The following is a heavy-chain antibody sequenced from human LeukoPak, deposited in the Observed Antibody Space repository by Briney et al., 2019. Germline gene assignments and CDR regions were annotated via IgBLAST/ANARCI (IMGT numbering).Heavy chain of an antibody. CDR3: AKEKRSAAGSWYYFDY. D-gene: IGHD6-13*01. V-gene: IGHV3-23*01. J-gene: IGHJ4*02. Sequence: GGSLRLSCAASGFTFNNYAMSWVRQAPGKGLEWVSVISGGGGDTFYADSVKGRFTISRDNSKNTINLQMNSLRADDTAMYYCAKEKRSAAGSWYYFDYWGQGTLVTVSS. CDR1: GFTFNNYA. CDR2: ISGGGGDT.